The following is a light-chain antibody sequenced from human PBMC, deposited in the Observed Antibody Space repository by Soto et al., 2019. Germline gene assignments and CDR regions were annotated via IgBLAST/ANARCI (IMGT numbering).Light chain of an antibody. V-gene: IGKV4-1*01. CDR1: QSVLYSSNNKNY. Sequence: DIVVTQSPDSPAVSLGERATINCKSSQSVLYSSNNKNYLAWYQQKPGQPPKLLIYWASTRESGVPDRFSGSGSGTDFTLTISSLQAEDVAVYYCQQYYRPWTFGQGTKVEI. CDR2: WAS. J-gene: IGKJ1*01. CDR3: QQYYRPWT.